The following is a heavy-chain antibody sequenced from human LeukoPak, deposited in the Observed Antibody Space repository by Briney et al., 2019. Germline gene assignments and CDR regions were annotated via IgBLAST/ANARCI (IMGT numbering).Heavy chain of an antibody. Sequence: GGSLRLSCAASGFTFSSYWMHWVRQAPGKGLVWVSRINSDGSSTSYADSVKGRFTISRDNAKNTLYLQMNSLRAEDTAVYYCARRVHYYDSSGYHRIYYYYYMDVWGKGTTVTVSS. CDR1: GFTFSSYW. D-gene: IGHD3-22*01. J-gene: IGHJ6*03. V-gene: IGHV3-74*01. CDR2: INSDGSST. CDR3: ARRVHYYDSSGYHRIYYYYYMDV.